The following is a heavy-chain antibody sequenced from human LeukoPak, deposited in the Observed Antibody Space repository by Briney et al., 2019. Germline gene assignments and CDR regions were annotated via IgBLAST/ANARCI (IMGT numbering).Heavy chain of an antibody. CDR2: ISGRSNYI. V-gene: IGHV3-21*01. CDR3: ARGRGSSYGDPFDY. CDR1: GFTPSSYS. Sequence: GGSLRLSCAASGFTPSSYSINSVRQAPGQGLKCVSCISGRSNYIYYTDSVKGRFTLPRDNAQNSLFLQMNSLISEDTAVYYCARGRGSSYGDPFDYWGQGTLVTVS. D-gene: IGHD5-18*01. J-gene: IGHJ4*02.